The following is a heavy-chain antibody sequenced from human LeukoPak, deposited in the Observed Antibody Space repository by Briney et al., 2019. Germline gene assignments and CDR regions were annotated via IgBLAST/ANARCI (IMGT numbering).Heavy chain of an antibody. CDR2: ISYDGSNK. J-gene: IGHJ3*02. CDR3: ARDHHDAFDI. Sequence: SGGSLRHSCAASGFTFSSYAMHWVRQAPGKGLEWVAVISYDGSNKYYADSVKGRFTISRDNSKNTLYLQMNSLRAEDTAVYYCARDHHDAFDIWGQGTMVTVSS. V-gene: IGHV3-30-3*01. CDR1: GFTFSSYA.